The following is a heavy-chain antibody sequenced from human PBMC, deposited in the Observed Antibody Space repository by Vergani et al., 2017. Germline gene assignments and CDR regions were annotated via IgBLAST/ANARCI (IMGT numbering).Heavy chain of an antibody. CDR2: IQFDGSNQ. CDR3: AKHFRGWGIDY. CDR1: GFTLSNYD. Sequence: QVQLVESGGGVVQRGGSPRLSCATSGFTLSNYDMQWIRPGPGEGLEFVAFIQFDGSNQYYADSVKGRFTLSRDFSKNTLYLQMNSLRTDDTATYYCAKHFRGWGIDYWGQGTQVIVSS. D-gene: IGHD3-16*01. V-gene: IGHV3-30*02. J-gene: IGHJ4*02.